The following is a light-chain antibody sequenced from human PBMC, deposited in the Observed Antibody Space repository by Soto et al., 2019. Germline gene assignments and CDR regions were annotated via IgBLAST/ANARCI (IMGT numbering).Light chain of an antibody. J-gene: IGLJ2*01. CDR1: SGSIASNY. CDR2: EDN. V-gene: IGLV6-57*04. Sequence: NFMLTQPHSVSESPGKTVTISCTRSSGSIASNYVQWYQQRPGSAPTTVIYEDNQRTSGVPDRFSGSIDSSSNSASLTISGLKTEDEADYYCQSYDSSTHVVFGGGTKVTVL. CDR3: QSYDSSTHVV.